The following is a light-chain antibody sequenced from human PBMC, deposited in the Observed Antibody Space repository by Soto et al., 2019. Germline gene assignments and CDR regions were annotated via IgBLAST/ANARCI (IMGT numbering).Light chain of an antibody. J-gene: IGKJ4*01. CDR1: QSISSY. CDR2: GAS. Sequence: DIQMTQSPSSLSASVGDRVTITCRASQSISSYLSWYQQRPGKAPHLLIYGASTLQSGVPSRFGGRGSGTDFTLTISSLQPEDFATYYCQQGYSTPPTFGGGTKVEIK. CDR3: QQGYSTPPT. V-gene: IGKV1-39*01.